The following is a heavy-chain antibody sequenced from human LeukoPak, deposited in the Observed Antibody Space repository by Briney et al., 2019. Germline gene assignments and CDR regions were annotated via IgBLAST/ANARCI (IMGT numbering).Heavy chain of an antibody. D-gene: IGHD2-8*01. V-gene: IGHV3-23*01. CDR1: GFTLSSYA. Sequence: PGGSLRLSCAASGFTLSSYAMSWVRQAPGKGLEWVSATSSSDAGTYYAESVRGRFTISRDNSKNTLFLQMNSLRAEDTAVYYCAKIYCTNGVCRFDYWGQGTLVTVSS. CDR2: TSSSDAGT. J-gene: IGHJ4*02. CDR3: AKIYCTNGVCRFDY.